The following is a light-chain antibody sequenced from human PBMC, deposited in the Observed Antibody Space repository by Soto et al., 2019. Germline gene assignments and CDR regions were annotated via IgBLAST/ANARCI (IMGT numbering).Light chain of an antibody. CDR1: SSNIGSNY. CDR2: SNN. Sequence: QSVLTQPPSASGTPGQRVTISCSGSSSNIGSNYVYWYQQLPGTAPKLLIYSNNQRPSGVPDRFSGSNSGNTATLTISRVEAGDEADYYCQVWDGSSDHLVFGGGTKLTVL. CDR3: QVWDGSSDHLV. J-gene: IGLJ2*01. V-gene: IGLV1-47*02.